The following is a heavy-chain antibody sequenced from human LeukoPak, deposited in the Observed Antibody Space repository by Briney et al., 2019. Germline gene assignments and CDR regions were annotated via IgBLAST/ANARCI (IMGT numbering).Heavy chain of an antibody. V-gene: IGHV3-11*05. CDR3: ARADRTSWFDY. CDR2: ISNSGSST. J-gene: IGHJ4*02. Sequence: PGGSLRLSCAASRFTFSDYYMVWIRQAPGKGLEWVSYISNSGSSTKYADSVKGRFTISRDNAKNSLSLQMNSVRPGDTAVYYCARADRTSWFDYWGQGTLVTVSS. D-gene: IGHD2-2*01. CDR1: RFTFSDYY.